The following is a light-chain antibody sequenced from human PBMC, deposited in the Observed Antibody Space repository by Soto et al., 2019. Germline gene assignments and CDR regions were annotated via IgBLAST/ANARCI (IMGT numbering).Light chain of an antibody. V-gene: IGKV1-8*01. CDR3: QPYYSYRPYT. CDR2: AAS. J-gene: IGKJ2*01. CDR1: QGISSY. Sequence: AIRMTQSPSSLSASTGDRVTITCRASQGISSYLAWYQQKPGKAPKLLIYAASTLQSGVPARFSGSGSGTDFTLTISCLQSEDFATYYCQPYYSYRPYTFGQGTKLEIK.